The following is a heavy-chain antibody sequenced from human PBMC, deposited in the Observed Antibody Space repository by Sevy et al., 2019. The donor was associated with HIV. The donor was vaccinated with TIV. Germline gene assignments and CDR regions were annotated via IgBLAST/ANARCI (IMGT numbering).Heavy chain of an antibody. CDR3: ARDPTYYDFWAGYYTGWFDP. CDR2: ISGTGNTK. V-gene: IGHV3-11*01. J-gene: IGHJ5*02. D-gene: IGHD3-3*01. Sequence: GGSLRLSCVGSGFRFSGYYMNWIRQAPGKGLEWVSYISGTGNTKYYTDSVKGRFTISRDNAKNSLYLEMNSLRVYDTAVYYCARDPTYYDFWAGYYTGWFDPWGQGTLVTVSS. CDR1: GFRFSGYY.